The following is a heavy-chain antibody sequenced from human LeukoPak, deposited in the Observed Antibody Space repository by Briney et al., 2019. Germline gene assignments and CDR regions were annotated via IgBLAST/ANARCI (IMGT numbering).Heavy chain of an antibody. CDR1: GETFSGYY. Sequence: SETLSLTCAVYGETFSGYYWSWIRQPPGKGLEWIGEINHSGSTNYNPSLKSRVTISVETSKNQFSLKLNSVTAADTAVYYCARGPRGLGMAGTFDYWGQGTLVTVSS. CDR3: ARGPRGLGMAGTFDY. V-gene: IGHV4-34*01. J-gene: IGHJ4*02. CDR2: INHSGST. D-gene: IGHD6-19*01.